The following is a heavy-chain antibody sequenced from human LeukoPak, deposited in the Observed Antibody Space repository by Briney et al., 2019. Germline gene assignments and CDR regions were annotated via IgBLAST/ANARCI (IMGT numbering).Heavy chain of an antibody. Sequence: SETLSLTCAVYGGSFSGYYWSWIRQPPGKGLEWIGEINHSGSTNYNPSFKSRVTISVDTSKNQFSLKLSSVTAADTAVYYCASLRSTMVRGGGYYYYYMDVWGKGTTVTISS. J-gene: IGHJ6*03. CDR2: INHSGST. V-gene: IGHV4-34*01. CDR3: ASLRSTMVRGGGYYYYYMDV. D-gene: IGHD3-10*01. CDR1: GGSFSGYY.